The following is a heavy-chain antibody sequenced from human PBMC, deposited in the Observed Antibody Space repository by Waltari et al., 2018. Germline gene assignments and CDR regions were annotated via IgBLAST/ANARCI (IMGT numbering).Heavy chain of an antibody. V-gene: IGHV1-69-2*01. CDR1: GYTFTDYY. D-gene: IGHD3-10*01. Sequence: EVQLVQSGAEVKKPGATVKISCKASGYTFTDYYMHWVQQAPGRGLEWMGRVDPEDGESVYAERFQDRVTITADTSTATAYMELSGLKSEDTAVYYCAASVWFGEPGIVDYWGQGTLVTVSS. CDR3: AASVWFGEPGIVDY. J-gene: IGHJ4*02. CDR2: VDPEDGES.